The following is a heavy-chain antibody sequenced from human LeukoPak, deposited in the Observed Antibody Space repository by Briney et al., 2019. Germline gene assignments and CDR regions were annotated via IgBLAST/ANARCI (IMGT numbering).Heavy chain of an antibody. CDR3: ARDLYYYDSSTSPSYYYYGMDV. Sequence: SVKVSCKASGGTFSSYAISWVRQAPGQGLEWLGGIIPIFGTANYAQKFQGRVTITADESTSTAYMELSSLRSEDTAVYYCARDLYYYDSSTSPSYYYYGMDVWGQGTTVTVSS. D-gene: IGHD3-22*01. V-gene: IGHV1-69*13. J-gene: IGHJ6*02. CDR1: GGTFSSYA. CDR2: IIPIFGTA.